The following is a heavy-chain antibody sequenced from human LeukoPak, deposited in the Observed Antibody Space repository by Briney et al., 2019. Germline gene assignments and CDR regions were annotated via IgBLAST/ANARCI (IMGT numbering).Heavy chain of an antibody. D-gene: IGHD2-15*01. CDR3: ARLDIVVVVAATGVGY. V-gene: IGHV1-2*06. CDR1: GYTFTGYY. CDR2: INPNSGGT. J-gene: IGHJ4*02. Sequence: ASVKVSCKASGYTFTGYYMHWVRQAPGQGLEWMGRINPNSGGTNYAQKFQGRATMTRDTSISTAYMELSRLRSDDTAVYYCARLDIVVVVAATGVGYWGQGTLVTVSS.